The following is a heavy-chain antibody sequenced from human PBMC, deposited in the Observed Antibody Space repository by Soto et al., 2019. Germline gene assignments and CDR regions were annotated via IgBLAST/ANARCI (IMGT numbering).Heavy chain of an antibody. CDR3: AKSGDSAGWGIDF. D-gene: IGHD6-19*01. V-gene: IGHV3-48*02. CDR2: INGGSDSI. J-gene: IGHJ4*02. Sequence: EVQLVESGGGLVQPGGSLRLYCVGSGFMFDSFAMNWVRQAPGKGLKWVAYINGGSDSIYYAESVKGRFTISRDNARNSLSLQMNSLSDEDTAVYYCAKSGDSAGWGIDFWGQGTLVTVSS. CDR1: GFMFDSFA.